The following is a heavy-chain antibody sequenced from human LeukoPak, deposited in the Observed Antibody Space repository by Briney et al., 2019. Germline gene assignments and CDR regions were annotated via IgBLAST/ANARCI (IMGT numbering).Heavy chain of an antibody. D-gene: IGHD1-26*01. J-gene: IGHJ5*02. Sequence: SETLSLTCTVSSGSXNSYYXXWXXQPPXXXXXXXGYIYYSGSTNYNPSLKSRVTISVDTSKNQFSLKLSSVTAADTAVYYCARGIVGATVGWFDPWGQGTLVTVSS. CDR3: ARGIVGATVGWFDP. CDR1: SGSXNSYY. CDR2: IYYSGST. V-gene: IGHV4-59*08.